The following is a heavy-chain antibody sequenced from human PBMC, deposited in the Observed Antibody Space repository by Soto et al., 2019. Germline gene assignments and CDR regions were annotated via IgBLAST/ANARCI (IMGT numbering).Heavy chain of an antibody. CDR2: IYYSGST. CDR3: ARVLFGRGNWFDP. D-gene: IGHD3-3*01. J-gene: IGHJ5*02. Sequence: QVQLQESGPGLVKPSDTLSLTCTVSGGSISSYYWSWIRQPPGKGLEWIGYIYYSGSTNYNPSLKSRVTIAVDTSKNQFSLKLISVTAADTAVYYCARVLFGRGNWFDPWGQGTLVTVSS. CDR1: GGSISSYY. V-gene: IGHV4-59*01.